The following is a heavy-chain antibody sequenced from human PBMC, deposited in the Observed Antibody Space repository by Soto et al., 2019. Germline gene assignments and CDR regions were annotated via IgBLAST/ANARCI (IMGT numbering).Heavy chain of an antibody. D-gene: IGHD6-19*01. CDR2: ISGSGGST. Sequence: GGSLRLSCAASGFTFSGYSMSWIRQAPGKGLEWVSAISGSGGSTYYADSVKGRFTISRDNSKNTLYLQMNSLRAEDTAVYYCAKALGSGWYLYFQHWGQGTLVTVSS. J-gene: IGHJ1*01. CDR1: GFTFSGYS. CDR3: AKALGSGWYLYFQH. V-gene: IGHV3-23*01.